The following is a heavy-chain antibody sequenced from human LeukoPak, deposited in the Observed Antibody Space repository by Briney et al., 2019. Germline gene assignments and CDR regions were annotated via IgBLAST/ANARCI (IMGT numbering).Heavy chain of an antibody. CDR2: IYPDDSDT. D-gene: IGHD3-16*01. Sequence: HGESLKISCKGSGYTFTDYWIGWVRQMPGKGLEWMGIIYPDDSDTRYRPSSQGQVTMSADKSTNTAYLQWSSLKASDTAIYYCARQGDYGSGKNYFDYWGQGTLVTVSS. CDR3: ARQGDYGSGKNYFDY. J-gene: IGHJ4*02. CDR1: GYTFTDYW. V-gene: IGHV5-51*01.